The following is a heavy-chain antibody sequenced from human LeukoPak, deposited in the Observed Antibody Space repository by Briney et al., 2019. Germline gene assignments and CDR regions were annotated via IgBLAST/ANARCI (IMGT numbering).Heavy chain of an antibody. CDR3: ARRPDYGDY. Sequence: AAVTVSCKASGYTFTDYYMHWVRQAPGQGLEWMGWISPNSGGTNYAQKFQGRVTMTRDTSISTVYMELSGLRSDDTAVYYCARRPDYGDYWGQGTLVTVSS. CDR1: GYTFTDYY. V-gene: IGHV1-2*02. J-gene: IGHJ4*02. CDR2: ISPNSGGT.